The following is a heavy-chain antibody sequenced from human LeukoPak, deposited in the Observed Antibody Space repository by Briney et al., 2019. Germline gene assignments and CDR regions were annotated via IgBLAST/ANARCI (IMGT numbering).Heavy chain of an antibody. CDR3: AKDRDSSGFAPYFDY. CDR1: GFTFSTYW. CDR2: IKSDGST. V-gene: IGHV3-74*01. Sequence: GGSLRLSCAASGFTFSTYWMHWVRQAPGKGLVWVSRIKSDGSTNYADSVKGRFTISRDNARNSLSLQMNSLRAEDTAFYYCAKDRDSSGFAPYFDYWGQGILVTVSS. D-gene: IGHD3-22*01. J-gene: IGHJ4*02.